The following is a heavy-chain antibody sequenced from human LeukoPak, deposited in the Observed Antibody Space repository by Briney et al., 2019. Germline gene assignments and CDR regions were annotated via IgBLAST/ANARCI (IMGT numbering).Heavy chain of an antibody. D-gene: IGHD3-10*01. Sequence: GALRLSCAASGLIVSSNYMGWVRQAPGKGLEWVSLIYSGDRTYYADSVKGRFTISRDNYKNSLYLQMNSLRAEDTAVYYCARDPGGFPFDYWGQGTLVTVSS. CDR2: IYSGDRT. J-gene: IGHJ4*02. CDR3: ARDPGGFPFDY. V-gene: IGHV3-66*01. CDR1: GLIVSSNY.